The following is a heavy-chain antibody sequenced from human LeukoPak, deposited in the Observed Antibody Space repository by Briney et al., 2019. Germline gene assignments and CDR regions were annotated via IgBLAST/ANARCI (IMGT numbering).Heavy chain of an antibody. V-gene: IGHV3-23*01. CDR2: ISGSGGST. CDR1: GFTFSSYA. D-gene: IGHD2-21*02. Sequence: GGSLRLSCAASGFTFSSYAMSWVRQAPGKGLEWVSAISGSGGSTYYADSVKGRFTISRDNSKNTLYLQMNSLRAEDTAVYYCARGRRVTTTPCGYWGQGTLVIVSS. J-gene: IGHJ1*01. CDR3: ARGRRVTTTPCGY.